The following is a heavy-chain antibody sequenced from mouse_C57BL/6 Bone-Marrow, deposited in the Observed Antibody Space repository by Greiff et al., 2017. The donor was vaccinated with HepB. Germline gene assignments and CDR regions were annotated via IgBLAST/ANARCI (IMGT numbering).Heavy chain of an antibody. CDR3: ARRLLGYIYAMDY. J-gene: IGHJ4*01. V-gene: IGHV1-64*01. CDR2: IHPNSGST. D-gene: IGHD2-2*01. CDR1: GYTFHSYW. Sequence: QVQLQQPGAELVKPGASVKLSCKASGYTFHSYWMHWVKRRPGQGLEWIGMIHPNSGSTNYNEKFKSKATLTVDKSSSTAYMQLSSLTSEDSAVYYCARRLLGYIYAMDYWGQGTSVTFSS.